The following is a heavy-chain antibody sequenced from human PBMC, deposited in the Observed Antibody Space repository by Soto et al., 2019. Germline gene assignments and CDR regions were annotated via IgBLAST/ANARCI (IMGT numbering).Heavy chain of an antibody. V-gene: IGHV3-53*01. CDR1: GFTVGSNY. D-gene: IGHD3-9*01. CDR2: IYSEGTP. Sequence: EVQLVESGGGLIQPGRSLRLSCAASGFTVGSNYMSWVRQAPGKGLEWVSVIYSEGTPYYADSVKGRFTISRENSNNTLYLHMNNLRAEDTAVYYCARSTYYDILTGSYYYYAMDVWGQGTTVTVSS. J-gene: IGHJ6*02. CDR3: ARSTYYDILTGSYYYYAMDV.